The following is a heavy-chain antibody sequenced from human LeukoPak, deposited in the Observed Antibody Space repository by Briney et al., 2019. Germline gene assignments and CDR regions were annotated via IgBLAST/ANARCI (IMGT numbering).Heavy chain of an antibody. CDR2: ISGSGGST. CDR3: ARDLGDGLDY. D-gene: IGHD2-21*02. V-gene: IGHV3-23*01. Sequence: GGPLRLSCAASGFTFSFYGMTWVRQAPGKGLEWVSSISGSGGSTFYADSVKGRFTISRDNSKNTLYLQMNSLRAEDTAVYYCARDLGDGLDYWGQGTLVTVSS. CDR1: GFTFSFYG. J-gene: IGHJ4*02.